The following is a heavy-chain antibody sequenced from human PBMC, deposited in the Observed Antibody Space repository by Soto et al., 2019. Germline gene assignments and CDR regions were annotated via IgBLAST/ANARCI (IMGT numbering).Heavy chain of an antibody. V-gene: IGHV3-7*01. CDR2: IKEDGSEK. Sequence: EIQLVESGGGLVQPGGSLRLSCTASGFTFSSYWMTWVRQAPGKGLEWVANIKEDGSEKKYVDSVKGRFTISRDNAKNSLYLKLNRLRAEAPAVYYCARHQWLSFNDYWGQEPLLPVSS. D-gene: IGHD6-19*01. CDR1: GFTFSSYW. CDR3: ARHQWLSFNDY. J-gene: IGHJ4*02.